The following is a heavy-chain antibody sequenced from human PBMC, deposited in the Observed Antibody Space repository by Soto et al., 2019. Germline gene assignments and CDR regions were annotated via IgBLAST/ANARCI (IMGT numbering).Heavy chain of an antibody. D-gene: IGHD6-6*01. J-gene: IGHJ6*02. CDR2: ISGSGGST. V-gene: IGHV3-23*01. CDR1: GFTFSSYA. CDR3: AKASSSSNYYYYGMDV. Sequence: EVQLLESGGGLVQPGGSLRLSCAASGFTFSSYAMSWVRQAPGKGLEWVSAISGSGGSTYYADSVKGRFTISRDNSKNTLYLQMNSLRAEDTAVYYCAKASSSSNYYYYGMDVWGQWTTVTVSS.